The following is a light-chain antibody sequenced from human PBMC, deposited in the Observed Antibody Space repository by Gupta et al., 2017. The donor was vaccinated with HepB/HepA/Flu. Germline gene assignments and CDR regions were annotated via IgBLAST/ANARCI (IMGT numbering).Light chain of an antibody. J-gene: IGLJ1*01. CDR2: RNK. Sequence: QSVLTQPPSASGTPGQRVTISCSGSSSNVEAYYVYWYQHLPGTAPKRLIDRNKQRPSGVKDRFACSTSCASASPDITVPRSDDEADDYWVVWADTMSSCVFGAGTKVTVL. CDR1: SSNVEAYY. V-gene: IGLV1-47*01. CDR3: VVWADTMSSCV.